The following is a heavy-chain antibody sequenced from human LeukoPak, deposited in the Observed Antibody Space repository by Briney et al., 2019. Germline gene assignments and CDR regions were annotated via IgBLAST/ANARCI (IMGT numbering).Heavy chain of an antibody. V-gene: IGHV4-34*01. CDR2: MNHSGST. CDR3: ARRLGRKFGERFYYYHYMDV. Sequence: SETLSLTCAVYGGSFSGYYWSWVRQPPGKGLEWIGEMNHSGSTNYNPSLKSRVTISVDTSKNQFSLKLSSVTAADTAVYYCARRLGRKFGERFYYYHYMDVWGKGTTVTISS. J-gene: IGHJ6*03. CDR1: GGSFSGYY. D-gene: IGHD3-10*01.